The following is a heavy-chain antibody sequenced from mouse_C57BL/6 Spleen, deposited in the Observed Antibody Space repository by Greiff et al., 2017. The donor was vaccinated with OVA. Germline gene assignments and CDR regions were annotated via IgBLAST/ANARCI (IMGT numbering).Heavy chain of an antibody. CDR1: GFTFSSYA. J-gene: IGHJ1*03. CDR3: TRGSTMVKAYFDV. CDR2: ISSGGDYI. Sequence: EVHLVESGAGLVKPGGSLKLSCAASGFTFSSYAMSWVRQTPEKRLEWVAYISSGGDYIYYADTVKGRFTISRDNARNTLYLQMSSLKSEDTAMYYCTRGSTMVKAYFDVWGTGTTVTVSS. V-gene: IGHV5-9-1*02. D-gene: IGHD2-2*01.